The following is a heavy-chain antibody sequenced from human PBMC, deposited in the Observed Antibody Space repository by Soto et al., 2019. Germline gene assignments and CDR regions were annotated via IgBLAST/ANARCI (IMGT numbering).Heavy chain of an antibody. Sequence: SETLSLTCAVYGGSFSGYYWSWIRQPPGKGLEWIGEINHSGSTNCNPSLKSRVTISVDTSKNQFSLKLSSVTAADTAVYYCARVQRVAVSAYYYYYYGMDVWGQGTTVTVSS. CDR3: ARVQRVAVSAYYYYYYGMDV. CDR2: INHSGST. V-gene: IGHV4-34*01. J-gene: IGHJ6*02. CDR1: GGSFSGYY. D-gene: IGHD6-19*01.